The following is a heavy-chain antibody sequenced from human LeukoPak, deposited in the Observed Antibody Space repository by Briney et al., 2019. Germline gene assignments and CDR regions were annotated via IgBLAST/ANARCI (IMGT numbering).Heavy chain of an antibody. D-gene: IGHD2-15*01. Sequence: GGSLRFSCAASGFTFSSYSMNWVRQAPGKGLEWVSSISSSSSYIYYADSVKGRFTISGDNAKNSLYLQMNSLGAEDTAVYYSARHCSGGSCYYYYYGMDVWGQGTTVTVSS. CDR3: ARHCSGGSCYYYYYGMDV. V-gene: IGHV3-21*01. J-gene: IGHJ6*02. CDR2: ISSSSSYI. CDR1: GFTFSSYS.